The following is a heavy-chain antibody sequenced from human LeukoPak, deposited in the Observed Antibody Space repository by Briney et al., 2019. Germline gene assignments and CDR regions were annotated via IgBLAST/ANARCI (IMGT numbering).Heavy chain of an antibody. Sequence: GGSLRLSCAASGFTFDDCSMSWVRRAPGKGLEWVSGINWNGGSTGYADSVKGRFTISRDNAKNSLYLQMNSLRAEDTALYYCAREVTMVRGVYYYYMDVWGKGTTVTVSS. CDR1: GFTFDDCS. CDR3: AREVTMVRGVYYYYMDV. V-gene: IGHV3-20*04. J-gene: IGHJ6*03. CDR2: INWNGGST. D-gene: IGHD3-10*01.